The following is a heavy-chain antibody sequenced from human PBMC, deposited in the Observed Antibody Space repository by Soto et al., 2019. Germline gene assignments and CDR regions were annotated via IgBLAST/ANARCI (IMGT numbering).Heavy chain of an antibody. CDR2: IYYSGST. D-gene: IGHD6-19*01. Sequence: SETLSLTCTVSGGSISTYYWSWIRQPPGKGLEWIGYIYYSGSTNYNPSLKSRVTISVDTSKNQFSLKLSSVTAADTAVYYCARFFGSGFDYWGQGTLVTVSS. J-gene: IGHJ4*02. CDR1: GGSISTYY. V-gene: IGHV4-59*08. CDR3: ARFFGSGFDY.